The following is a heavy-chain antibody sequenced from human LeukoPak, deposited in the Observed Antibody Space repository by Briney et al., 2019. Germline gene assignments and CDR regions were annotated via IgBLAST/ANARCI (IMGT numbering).Heavy chain of an antibody. CDR1: GGSISSGGYY. J-gene: IGHJ3*02. D-gene: IGHD3-16*02. CDR2: IYYSGST. Sequence: TLSLTCTVSGGSISSGGYYWSWIRQHPGKGLEWIGYIYYSGSTYYNPSLKSRVSISIEKSKNQFSLKLSSVTAADTAVYYCARGDIGFSSVGDAFNIWGQGTMVTVSS. CDR3: ARGDIGFSSVGDAFNI. V-gene: IGHV4-31*03.